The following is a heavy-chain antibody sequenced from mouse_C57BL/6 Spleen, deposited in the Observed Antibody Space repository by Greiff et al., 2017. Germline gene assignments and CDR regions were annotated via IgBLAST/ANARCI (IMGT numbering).Heavy chain of an antibody. CDR2: ICGDGST. CDR3: AKGLTGYFDY. Sequence: VQLQQSGPGLVAPSQSLSITCTASGFSFTSYGVSWVRQPPGKGLEWLGEICGDGSTNYHSAHISSTSICKYNSKSQVFLKLNSLQTDDTASYDCAKGLTGYFDYWGQGTTLTVSS. CDR1: GFSFTSYG. V-gene: IGHV2-3*01. J-gene: IGHJ2*01. D-gene: IGHD4-1*01.